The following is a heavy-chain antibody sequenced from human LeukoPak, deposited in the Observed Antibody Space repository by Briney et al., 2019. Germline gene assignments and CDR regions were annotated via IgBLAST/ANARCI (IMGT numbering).Heavy chain of an antibody. V-gene: IGHV3-23*01. CDR3: AAEGRPTVVTFRKGAVDL. Sequence: GGSLRLPCAASGFSFNSYAMNWVRQAPGKGLEWVSTISTSGGATYYADSVKGRFTISRDNSKNTLYLQMNSLRAEDTAVYYCAAEGRPTVVTFRKGAVDLWGQGTMVTVSS. CDR2: ISTSGGAT. CDR1: GFSFNSYA. J-gene: IGHJ3*01. D-gene: IGHD4-23*01.